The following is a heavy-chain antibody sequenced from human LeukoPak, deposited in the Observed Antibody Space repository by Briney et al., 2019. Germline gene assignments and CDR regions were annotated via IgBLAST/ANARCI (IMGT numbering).Heavy chain of an antibody. J-gene: IGHJ4*02. D-gene: IGHD6-6*01. CDR3: ASTLAARRGTSFDY. CDR2: IYHSGST. V-gene: IGHV4-4*02. CDR1: GGSISSSNW. Sequence: SETLSLTCAVSGGSISSSNWWSWVRQPPGKGLEWIGEIYHSGSTNYNPSLKSRVTISVDKSKNQFSLKLSSVTAADTAVYYCASTLAARRGTSFDYWGQGTLVTVSS.